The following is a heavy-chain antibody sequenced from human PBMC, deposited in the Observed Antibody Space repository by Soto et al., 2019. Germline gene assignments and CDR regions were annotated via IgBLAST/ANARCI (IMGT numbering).Heavy chain of an antibody. CDR1: GFTFRSCA. V-gene: IGHV3-30*04. CDR3: ARDKGLRIAAGGTADY. J-gene: IGHJ4*02. D-gene: IGHD6-13*01. Sequence: GGSLRLSCAASGFTFRSCAMHWVRQAPGKGLEWVGIISDDGSIKYYADSVKGRFTTSRDNSKNTLYLQMNSLRPEDSGLYYCARDKGLRIAAGGTADYWGQGTLVTVSS. CDR2: ISDDGSIK.